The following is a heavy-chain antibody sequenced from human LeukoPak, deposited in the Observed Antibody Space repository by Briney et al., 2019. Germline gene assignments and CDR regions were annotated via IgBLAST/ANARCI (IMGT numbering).Heavy chain of an antibody. V-gene: IGHV4-39*01. Sequence: SETPSLTCTVSGGSISSSSYYWGWIRQPPGKGLEWIGTIYYSGSTYYNPSLKSRVTISIDTSKNQFSLKLSSVTAADTAVYYCARQGSGNYLSPVNYWGQGTLVTVSS. CDR1: GGSISSSSYY. CDR2: IYYSGST. D-gene: IGHD1-26*01. CDR3: ARQGSGNYLSPVNY. J-gene: IGHJ4*02.